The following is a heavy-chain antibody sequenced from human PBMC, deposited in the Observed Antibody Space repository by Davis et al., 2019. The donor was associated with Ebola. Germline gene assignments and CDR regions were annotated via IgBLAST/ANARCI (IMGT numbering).Heavy chain of an antibody. V-gene: IGHV5-51*01. CDR2: IYPGDFDT. J-gene: IGHJ6*02. Sequence: GESLKISCKGSGYSFTSYWIAWVRQMPGKGLEWMGAIYPGDFDTRYSPSFRGQVTISVDKSISTAYLQWSSLKASDTAIYYCARLASSSWFHGMDVWGQGTTVTVSS. CDR3: ARLASSSWFHGMDV. CDR1: GYSFTSYW. D-gene: IGHD6-13*01.